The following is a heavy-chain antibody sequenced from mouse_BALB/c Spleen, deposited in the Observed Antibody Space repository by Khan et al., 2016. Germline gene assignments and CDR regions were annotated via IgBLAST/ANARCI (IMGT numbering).Heavy chain of an antibody. CDR2: ISHSTST. J-gene: IGHJ1*01. CDR1: GDSITSCY. CDR3: ASFYGSYRGYFDD. D-gene: IGHD6-1*01. V-gene: IGHV3-8*02. Sequence: VQLQESGPSLVKPSQTVYLSCSVTGDSITSCYWNWIRKFPGKNLEYMGYISHSTSTYYNPSLNRRISITRGTSTNRYERQLKTVTAEDTVTYYWASFYGSYRGYFDDWGAETTVTVSS.